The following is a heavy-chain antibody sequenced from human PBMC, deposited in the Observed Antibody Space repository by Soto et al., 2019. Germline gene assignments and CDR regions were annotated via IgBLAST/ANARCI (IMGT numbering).Heavy chain of an antibody. CDR3: AHRILRTVFGLVTTTAIYFDF. CDR1: GFSLTTSGVG. D-gene: IGHD3-3*01. J-gene: IGHJ4*02. V-gene: IGHV2-5*01. Sequence: QITLNESGPTVVKPAETLTLTCTFSGFSLTTSGVGVGWIRQSPGKAPEWLALIYWYDDKRYSASLKSRLTTTKDTSKNQVVLTMASVDPADTATYYCAHRILRTVFGLVTTTAIYFDFWGQGTPVVVSS. CDR2: IYWYDDK.